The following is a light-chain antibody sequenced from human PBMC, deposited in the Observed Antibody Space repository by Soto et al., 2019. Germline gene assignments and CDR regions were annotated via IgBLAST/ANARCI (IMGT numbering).Light chain of an antibody. Sequence: QSALTQPASVSGSPGLSITISCTGTSSDVGAYDYVSWYQQHPGEAPKLMIYDVSDRPSGVSNRFSGSKSGNTASLTISGLQAEDEADYYCSSYTTTHVYVFGTGTKLTVL. CDR2: DVS. CDR3: SSYTTTHVYV. V-gene: IGLV2-14*01. J-gene: IGLJ1*01. CDR1: SSDVGAYDY.